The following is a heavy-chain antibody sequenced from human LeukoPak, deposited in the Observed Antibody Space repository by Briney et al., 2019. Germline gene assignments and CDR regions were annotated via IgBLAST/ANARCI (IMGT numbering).Heavy chain of an antibody. D-gene: IGHD3-10*01. V-gene: IGHV4-38-2*02. CDR2: IYHSGST. CDR3: AKDHTGLLWFGGLDY. CDR1: GYSISSGYY. Sequence: SPSETLSLTCTVSGYSISSGYYWGWIRQPPGKGLEWIGSIYHSGSTYYNPSLKSRVTISVDTAKNQFSLKLSSVTAADTAIYYCAKDHTGLLWFGGLDYWGQGTLVTVSS. J-gene: IGHJ4*02.